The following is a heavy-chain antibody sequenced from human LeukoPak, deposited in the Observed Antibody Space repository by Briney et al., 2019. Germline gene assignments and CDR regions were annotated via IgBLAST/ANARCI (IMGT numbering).Heavy chain of an antibody. J-gene: IGHJ4*02. CDR2: INNSGGST. D-gene: IGHD6-13*01. V-gene: IGHV3-23*01. CDR3: AKSDTPWGSWYYFDY. CDR1: EFTFSTYT. Sequence: PGGSLRLSCAASEFTFSTYTMNWVRQAPGKGLEWVSSINNSGGSTYYADSVKGRFTISRDNSKNTLYLQMNSLRAEDTAVYYCAKSDTPWGSWYYFDYWGQGTLVTVSS.